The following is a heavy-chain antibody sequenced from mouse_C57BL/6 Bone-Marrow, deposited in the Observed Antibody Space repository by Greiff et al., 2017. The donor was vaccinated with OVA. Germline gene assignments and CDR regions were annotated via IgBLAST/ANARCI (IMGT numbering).Heavy chain of an antibody. CDR3: ARRLATVVPFDY. CDR1: GYTFTSYW. D-gene: IGHD1-1*01. CDR2: IHPNSGST. J-gene: IGHJ2*01. Sequence: QVQLQQPGAELVKPGASVKLSCKASGYTFTSYWMHWVKQRPGQGLEWIGMIHPNSGSTNYNEKFKSKATLTVDKSSSTAYMQLSSLTSEDSAVYYCARRLATVVPFDYWGQGTTLTVSA. V-gene: IGHV1-64*01.